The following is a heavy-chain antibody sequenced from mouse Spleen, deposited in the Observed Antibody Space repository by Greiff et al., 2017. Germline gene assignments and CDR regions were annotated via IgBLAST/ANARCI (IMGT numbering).Heavy chain of an antibody. J-gene: IGHJ1*03. D-gene: IGHD1-1*01. V-gene: IGHV1-64*01. CDR1: GYTFTSYW. Sequence: QVQLKQPGAELVKPGASVKLSCKASGYTFTSYWMHWVKQRPGQGLEWIGMIHPNSGSTNYNEKFKSKATLTVDKSSSTAYMQLSSLTSEDSAVYYCARLTTVVDYWYFDVWGTGTTVTVSS. CDR2: IHPNSGST. CDR3: ARLTTVVDYWYFDV.